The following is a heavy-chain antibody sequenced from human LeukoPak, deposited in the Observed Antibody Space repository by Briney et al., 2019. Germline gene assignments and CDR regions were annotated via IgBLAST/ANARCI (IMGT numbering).Heavy chain of an antibody. CDR2: IRGRSDTI. Sequence: PGGSLRLSCAASGFTFSDYPMNWVRQAPGKGLEWVAHIRGRSDTILYADSVKGRFTISRDNAKNSLYLQMNSLRDEDTAVYYCARDDAFAFDIWGQGTTVTVSS. V-gene: IGHV3-48*02. CDR1: GFTFSDYP. D-gene: IGHD3-16*01. J-gene: IGHJ3*02. CDR3: ARDDAFAFDI.